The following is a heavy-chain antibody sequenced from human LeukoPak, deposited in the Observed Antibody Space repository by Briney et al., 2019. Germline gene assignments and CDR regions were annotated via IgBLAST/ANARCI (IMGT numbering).Heavy chain of an antibody. V-gene: IGHV1-18*01. CDR1: GYTFTSYG. CDR3: ARVVVVGAPKGDNFDY. CDR2: ISAYNGNT. Sequence: ASVKVSCKASGYTFTSYGISWVRQAPGHGLEWMGWISAYNGNTNYAQKLQGRVTMTTDTSTSTAYMELRSLRSDDTAVYYCARVVVVGAPKGDNFDYWGQGTLVTVSS. D-gene: IGHD1-26*01. J-gene: IGHJ4*02.